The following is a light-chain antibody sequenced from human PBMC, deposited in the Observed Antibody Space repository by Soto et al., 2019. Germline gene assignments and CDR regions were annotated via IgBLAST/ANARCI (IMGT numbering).Light chain of an antibody. CDR3: SSYAGTKTLV. V-gene: IGLV2-14*01. J-gene: IGLJ2*01. CDR1: SSDVGGYDF. Sequence: QSALTQPASVSGSPGQSITISCSGSSSDVGGYDFVSWYQHHPGKAPKLMIYGVSNRPSGVSDRFSGSKSGNTASLTISGLQAEDEADYYCSSYAGTKTLVFGGGTKLTVL. CDR2: GVS.